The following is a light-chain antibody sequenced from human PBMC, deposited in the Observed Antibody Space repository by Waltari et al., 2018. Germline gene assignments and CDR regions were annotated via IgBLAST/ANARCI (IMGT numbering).Light chain of an antibody. CDR2: LGS. CDR1: QSLLHSNGYNY. Sequence: DIVVTQSPLSLPVTPGEPAPLSCRSSQSLLHSNGYNYLDWYLQKPGQSPQLLIYLGSNRASGVPDRFSGSGSGTDFTLKISRVEAEDVGVYYCMQSLRALWTFGQGTKVEIK. CDR3: MQSLRALWT. V-gene: IGKV2-28*01. J-gene: IGKJ1*01.